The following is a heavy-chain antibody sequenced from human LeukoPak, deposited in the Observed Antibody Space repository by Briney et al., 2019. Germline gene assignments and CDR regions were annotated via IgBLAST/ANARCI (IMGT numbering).Heavy chain of an antibody. V-gene: IGHV3-23*01. CDR3: AKTGPYYFDI. D-gene: IGHD3-10*01. CDR1: GVTFATSG. Sequence: QPGGSLRLSCELSGVTFATSGMTWVRQAPEKGLECVAAIGTSSSFRLYTDSVKGRFTISRDNSRNTVYLQMHSLRADDTAVYYCAKTGPYYFDIWGQGTLVTVSS. CDR2: IGTSSSFR. J-gene: IGHJ4*02.